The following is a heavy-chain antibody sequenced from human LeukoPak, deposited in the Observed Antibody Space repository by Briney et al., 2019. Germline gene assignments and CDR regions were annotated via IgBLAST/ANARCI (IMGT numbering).Heavy chain of an antibody. D-gene: IGHD3-10*01. V-gene: IGHV3-66*01. CDR3: AREDYGSGSYLIDY. Sequence: GGSLRLSCAASGFTVSSNYMSWVRQAPGKGLEWVSVIYSGGSTYYADSVKGRFTISRDNSKNTLYLQMNSLRAEDTAVYYCAREDYGSGSYLIDYRGQGTLVTVSS. CDR2: IYSGGST. CDR1: GFTVSSNY. J-gene: IGHJ4*02.